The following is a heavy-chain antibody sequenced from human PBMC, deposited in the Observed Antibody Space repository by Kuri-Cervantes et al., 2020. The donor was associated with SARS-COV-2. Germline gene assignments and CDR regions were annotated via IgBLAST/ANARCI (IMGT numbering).Heavy chain of an antibody. J-gene: IGHJ3*02. V-gene: IGHV3-7*01. CDR3: AGAILDAFDI. CDR1: GFTFSSYW. CDR2: IKQDGSEK. Sequence: GESLKISCAASGFTFSSYWMSWVRQAPGKGLEWVANIKQDGSEKYYVDSVKGRFTISRDNAKNSLYLQMNSLRAEDTAVYYCAGAILDAFDIWGQGTMVTVSS. D-gene: IGHD3-9*01.